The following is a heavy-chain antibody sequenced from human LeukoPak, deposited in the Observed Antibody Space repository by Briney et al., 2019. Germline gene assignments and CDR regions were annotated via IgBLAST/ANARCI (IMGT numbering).Heavy chain of an antibody. CDR3: ARRPGRWLRLPPPLFDY. D-gene: IGHD5-24*01. Sequence: SETLSLTCAVYGGSFSGYYWSWIRQPPGKGLEWIGEINHSGSTNYNPSLKSRVTISVDTSKDQFSLKLSSVTAADTAVYYCARRPGRWLRLPPPLFDYWGQGTLVTVSS. J-gene: IGHJ4*02. V-gene: IGHV4-34*01. CDR1: GGSFSGYY. CDR2: INHSGST.